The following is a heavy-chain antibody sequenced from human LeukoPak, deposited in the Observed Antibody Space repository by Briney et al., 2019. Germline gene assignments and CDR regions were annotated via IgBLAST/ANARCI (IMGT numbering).Heavy chain of an antibody. D-gene: IGHD6-19*01. CDR2: IKSKTDGGTT. CDR1: GFTFSNAW. J-gene: IGHJ6*03. V-gene: IGHV3-15*01. Sequence: GGSLRLSCAASGFTFSNAWMSWVRQAPGKGLEWVGRIKSKTDGGTTDYAAPVKGRFTISRDDSKNTLYLQMNSLKTEDTAVYYCTTEGSGWYRYYYYYMDVWGKGTTVTISS. CDR3: TTEGSGWYRYYYYYMDV.